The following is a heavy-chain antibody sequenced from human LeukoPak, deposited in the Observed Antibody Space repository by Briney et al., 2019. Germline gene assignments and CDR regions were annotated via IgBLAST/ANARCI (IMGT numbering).Heavy chain of an antibody. CDR2: INWNGGST. J-gene: IGHJ4*02. D-gene: IGHD3-22*01. CDR3: ARGDSRLGHFDY. Sequence: GGSLRLSCAASGFTFSTYWMHWVRQAPGKGLEWVSGINWNGGSTGYADSVKGRFTISRDNAKNSLYLQMSSLRAGDTALYYCARGDSRLGHFDYWGQGTLVTVSS. CDR1: GFTFSTYW. V-gene: IGHV3-20*04.